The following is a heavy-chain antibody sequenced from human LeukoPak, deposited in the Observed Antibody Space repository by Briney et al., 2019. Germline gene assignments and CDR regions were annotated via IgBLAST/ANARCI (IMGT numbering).Heavy chain of an antibody. CDR3: ARHLDSGYEKYYYYYYYMDV. Sequence: SETLSLTCSVSAYSISTGYYWGWIRQPPGKGLEWIGSIYYSGSTYYNPSLKSRVTISVDTSKNQFSLKLSPVTAADTAVYYCARHLDSGYEKYYYYYYYMDVWGKGTTVTISS. J-gene: IGHJ6*03. D-gene: IGHD5-12*01. CDR1: AYSISTGYY. V-gene: IGHV4-38-2*01. CDR2: IYYSGST.